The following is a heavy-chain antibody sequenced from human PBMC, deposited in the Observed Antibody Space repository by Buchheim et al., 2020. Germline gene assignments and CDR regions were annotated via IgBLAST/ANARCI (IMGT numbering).Heavy chain of an antibody. D-gene: IGHD6-13*01. CDR3: ARDQIKGIAAAKRGDLWFDP. J-gene: IGHJ5*02. V-gene: IGHV1-18*01. Sequence: QVQLVQSGAEVKKPGASVKVSCKASGYTFTSYGISWVRQAPGQGLEWMGWISAYNGNTNYAQKLLGRVTMTTDTSTSTAYMELRSLRSDDTAVYYCARDQIKGIAAAKRGDLWFDPWGQGTL. CDR2: ISAYNGNT. CDR1: GYTFTSYG.